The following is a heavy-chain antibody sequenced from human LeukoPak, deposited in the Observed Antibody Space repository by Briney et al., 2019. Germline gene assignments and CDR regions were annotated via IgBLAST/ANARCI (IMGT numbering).Heavy chain of an antibody. Sequence: GASVKVSCKASGYTFTSYGISWVRQAPGQGLEWMGWISAYNGNTNYAQKLQGRVTMTTDTSTSTAYMELRSLRSDDTAVYYCARESSPILYISSGWYGNYFDYWGQGTLVTVSS. CDR1: GYTFTSYG. V-gene: IGHV1-18*01. CDR3: ARESSPILYISSGWYGNYFDY. J-gene: IGHJ4*02. CDR2: ISAYNGNT. D-gene: IGHD6-19*01.